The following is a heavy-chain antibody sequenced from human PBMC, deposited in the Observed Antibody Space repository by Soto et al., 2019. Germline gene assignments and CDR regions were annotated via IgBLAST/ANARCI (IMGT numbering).Heavy chain of an antibody. CDR2: IIPIFGTA. J-gene: IGHJ5*02. Sequence: QVQLVQSGAEVKKPGSSVKVSCKASGGTFSSYAISWVRQAPGQGLEWMGGIIPIFGTANYAQKFQGRVTITADESTSTGYMELGSLRSEDTAVYYCARWSDFWRGYYQRGWFDPWGQGTLVTVSS. V-gene: IGHV1-69*01. CDR1: GGTFSSYA. D-gene: IGHD3-3*01. CDR3: ARWSDFWRGYYQRGWFDP.